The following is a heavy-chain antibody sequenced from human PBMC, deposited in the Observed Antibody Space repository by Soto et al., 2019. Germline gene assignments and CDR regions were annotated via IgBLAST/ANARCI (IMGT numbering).Heavy chain of an antibody. CDR2: INHSGST. V-gene: IGHV4-34*01. Sequence: SETLSLTCAVYGGSFSGYYWSWIRQPPGKGLEWIGEINHSGSTNYNQSLKSRVTISVDTSKNQFSLKLSSVTAADTAVYYCACSLVVGNYYYMDVWGKGTTVTVSS. J-gene: IGHJ6*03. D-gene: IGHD2-2*01. CDR3: ACSLVVGNYYYMDV. CDR1: GGSFSGYY.